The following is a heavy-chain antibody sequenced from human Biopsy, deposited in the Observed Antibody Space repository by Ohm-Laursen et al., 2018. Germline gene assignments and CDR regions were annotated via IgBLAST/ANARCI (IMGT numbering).Heavy chain of an antibody. V-gene: IGHV4-39*01. CDR3: ARHSFGSGRDF. CDR2: IYHTGIP. J-gene: IGHJ4*02. Sequence: TLSLTCTVTDGSISNIINYWGWIRQPLGKGLEWLGSIYHTGIPDYNPSLKSRVTISVDPSNNQFSLKLSSLTAADTAVYYCARHSFGSGRDFWGQGTLVTVSS. D-gene: IGHD3-10*01. CDR1: DGSISNIINY.